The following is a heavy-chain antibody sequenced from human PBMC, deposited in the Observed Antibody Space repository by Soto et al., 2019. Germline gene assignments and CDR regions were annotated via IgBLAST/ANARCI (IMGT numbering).Heavy chain of an antibody. J-gene: IGHJ3*02. CDR3: AREADVAFDI. CDR1: GGSISSGGYS. Sequence: QLQLQESGSGLVNPSQTLSLTCAVSGGSISSGGYSWNWIRQPPGKGLEWIGYIYDSGYTYYNASLKSRVTISVDRSKNQFSLKFSSVTAADTAVYYCAREADVAFDIWGQGTLVTVSS. CDR2: IYDSGYT. V-gene: IGHV4-30-2*01.